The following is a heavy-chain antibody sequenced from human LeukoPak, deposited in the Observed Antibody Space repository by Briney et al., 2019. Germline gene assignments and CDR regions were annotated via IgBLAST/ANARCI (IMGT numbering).Heavy chain of an antibody. V-gene: IGHV4-34*01. CDR2: INHSGST. D-gene: IGHD6-19*01. J-gene: IGHJ4*02. Sequence: SETQSLTCAVYGGSFSGYYWSWIRQPPGKGLEWIGEINHSGSTNYNPSLKSRVTISVDTSKNQFSLKLSSVTAADTAVYYCARGRKRAVAGTDYWGQGTLVTVSS. CDR1: GGSFSGYY. CDR3: ARGRKRAVAGTDY.